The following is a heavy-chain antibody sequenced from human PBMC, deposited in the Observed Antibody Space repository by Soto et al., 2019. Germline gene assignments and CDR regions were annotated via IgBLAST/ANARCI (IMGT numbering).Heavy chain of an antibody. CDR3: ARGDLASFYFYRIDV. V-gene: IGHV1-8*01. CDR1: GYTFTSYD. J-gene: IGHJ6*01. Sequence: QVQLVQSGAEVKKPGASVKVSCKASGYTFTSYDINWVRQATGQGLEWMGWMNPNSGNTGYAQKFQGRVTMTRNTAKITDYMELGSRRSDDTAVYYCARGDLASFYFYRIDVWGQGTTVT. CDR2: MNPNSGNT.